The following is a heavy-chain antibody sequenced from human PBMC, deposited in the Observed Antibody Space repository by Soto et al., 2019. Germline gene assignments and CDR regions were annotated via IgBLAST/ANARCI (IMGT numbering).Heavy chain of an antibody. CDR3: ARDLRQANHAFDI. V-gene: IGHV3-7*01. D-gene: IGHD1-26*01. J-gene: IGHJ3*02. CDR1: GFTFSSYW. CDR2: IKQDGSEK. Sequence: GGSLRLSCAASGFTFSSYWMSWVRQAPGKGLEWVANIKQDGSEKYYVDSVKGRFTISRDNAKNSLYLQMNSLRAEDTAVYYCARDLRQANHAFDIWGQGTMVTVSS.